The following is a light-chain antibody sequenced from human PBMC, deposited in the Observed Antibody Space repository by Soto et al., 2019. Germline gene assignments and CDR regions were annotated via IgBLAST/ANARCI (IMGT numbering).Light chain of an antibody. Sequence: EIVLTQSPGTLSLSPVDRATLSCRASQSVSSSYLAWYQQKHGQVPRLLIYGASSRATGIPDRFSGSGSGTEFTLTISSLQSEDFAVYYCHQYNHWLTWTFGQGTKVDIK. CDR2: GAS. CDR1: QSVSSSY. CDR3: HQYNHWLTWT. V-gene: IGKV3-20*01. J-gene: IGKJ1*01.